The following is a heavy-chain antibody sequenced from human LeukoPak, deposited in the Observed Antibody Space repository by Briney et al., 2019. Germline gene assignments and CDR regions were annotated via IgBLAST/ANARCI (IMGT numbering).Heavy chain of an antibody. CDR2: VSSNGAKT. V-gene: IGHV3-23*01. Sequence: GSLRLSCAASGFTFSSYAITWVRQAPGKGLEWVSAVSSNGAKTYYADSVKGRFTISRDNYKNMVFLQMNSLRAEDTAVYYCAKDELWFGEPYYFDYWGQGTLVTVSS. J-gene: IGHJ4*02. CDR1: GFTFSSYA. D-gene: IGHD3-10*01. CDR3: AKDELWFGEPYYFDY.